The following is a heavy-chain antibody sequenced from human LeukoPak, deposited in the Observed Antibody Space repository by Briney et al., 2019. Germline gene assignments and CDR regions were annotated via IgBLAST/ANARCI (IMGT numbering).Heavy chain of an antibody. D-gene: IGHD3-16*02. V-gene: IGHV3-23*01. CDR1: GFTLSSYA. CDR2: ISGSGGST. Sequence: GGSLRLSCAASGFTLSSYAMSWVRQAPGKGLEWVSAISGSGGSTYYADSVKGRFTISRDNSKNTLYLQMNSLRAEDTAVYYCAKASYYDYVWGSYRPNWFDPWGQGTLVTVSS. J-gene: IGHJ5*02. CDR3: AKASYYDYVWGSYRPNWFDP.